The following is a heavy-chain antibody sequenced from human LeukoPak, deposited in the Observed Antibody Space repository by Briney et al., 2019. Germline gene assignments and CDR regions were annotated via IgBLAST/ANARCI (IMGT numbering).Heavy chain of an antibody. J-gene: IGHJ6*03. CDR3: GRAGLGTAYNRFYYYMDV. CDR1: NYPITSDYY. CDR2: IFHSGIA. V-gene: IGHV4-38-2*01. D-gene: IGHD3-16*02. Sequence: SETLSLTCAVSNYPITSDYYWVWVRQPPGQGLEWIGQIFHSGIAHYNPSLKSRVTMSVDTSRSQFSVNLNSVTAADTAVYFYGRAGLGTAYNRFYYYMDVWGKGTMVTVSS.